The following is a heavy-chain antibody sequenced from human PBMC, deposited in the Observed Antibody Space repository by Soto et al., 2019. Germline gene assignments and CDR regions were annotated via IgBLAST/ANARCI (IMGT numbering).Heavy chain of an antibody. V-gene: IGHV4-39*02. CDR2: IYYSGST. CDR3: ARDKITGLFDY. Sequence: SETLSLTCTVSGGSIRSSTYYWGWIRQPPGKGLEWIGSIYYSGSTHYNPSLKSRVTMSVDTSTNQFSLKLNSVTAADTAVYYCARDKITGLFDYWGQGTLVTVSS. CDR1: GGSIRSSTYY. D-gene: IGHD2-8*02. J-gene: IGHJ4*02.